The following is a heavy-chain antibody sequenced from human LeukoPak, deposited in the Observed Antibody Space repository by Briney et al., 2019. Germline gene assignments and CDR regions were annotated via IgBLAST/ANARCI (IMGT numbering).Heavy chain of an antibody. V-gene: IGHV4-30-2*01. Sequence: SSETLSLTCAVSGGSISSGGYSWSWIRQPPGKGLEWIGYIYHSGSTYYNPSLKSRVTISVDRSKNQSSLKLSSVTAADTAVYYCARGRSSGWIDYWGQGTLVTVSS. CDR3: ARGRSSGWIDY. CDR1: GGSISSGGYS. J-gene: IGHJ4*02. CDR2: IYHSGST. D-gene: IGHD6-19*01.